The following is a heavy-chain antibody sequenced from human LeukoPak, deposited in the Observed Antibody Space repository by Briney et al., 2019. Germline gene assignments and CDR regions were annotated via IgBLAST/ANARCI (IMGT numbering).Heavy chain of an antibody. CDR2: ISSSRTYT. Sequence: PGGSLRLSCAASGLTFSDSYMSWIRQAPGKGLERISDISSSRTYTNYADSVKGRFTISRDNAKNSLYLQMNSLRAEDTAVYYCARDPSYGDLYFDYWGQGTLVTVSS. V-gene: IGHV3-11*05. CDR3: ARDPSYGDLYFDY. CDR1: GLTFSDSY. J-gene: IGHJ4*02. D-gene: IGHD4-17*01.